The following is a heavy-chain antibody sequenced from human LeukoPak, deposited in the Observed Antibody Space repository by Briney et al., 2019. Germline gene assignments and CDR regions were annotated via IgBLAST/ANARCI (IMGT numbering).Heavy chain of an antibody. CDR3: ARSGGFGELLTAFDI. V-gene: IGHV4-61*01. J-gene: IGHJ3*02. CDR2: LYYSGGT. D-gene: IGHD3-10*01. Sequence: PSETLSLTCTVSGGSVSSGTYYWTWIRQPPGKGLEYIGYLYYSGGTNYNPSLQSRVTISRGTSKNQFSLELSSVTAADTAVYYCARSGGFGELLTAFDIWGQGTMVTVSP. CDR1: GGSVSSGTYY.